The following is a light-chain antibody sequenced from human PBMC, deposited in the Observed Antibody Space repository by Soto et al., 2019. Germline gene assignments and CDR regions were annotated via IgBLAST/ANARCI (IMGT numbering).Light chain of an antibody. Sequence: QSVLTQPASVSGSPGQSITISCTGSSSDVGNYDYVSWYQKHPGKAPKLMIYEVNKRPSGVPDRFSGSKSGNTASLTVSGLQAEDEADYYCSSYAGSSNVFGTGTKVTVL. CDR3: SSYAGSSNV. J-gene: IGLJ1*01. CDR1: SSDVGNYDY. CDR2: EVN. V-gene: IGLV2-8*01.